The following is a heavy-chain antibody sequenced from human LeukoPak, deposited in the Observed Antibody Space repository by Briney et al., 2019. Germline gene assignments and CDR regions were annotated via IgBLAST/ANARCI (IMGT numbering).Heavy chain of an antibody. CDR1: GFTFSSYA. D-gene: IGHD3-22*01. Sequence: PGGSLRLSCAASGFTFSSYAMSWVRQAPGKGLEWVSAISGSGGSTYYADSVKGRFTISRDNSKNTPYLQMNSLRAEDTAVYYCAKYPTYYYDSSGYYTYWGQGTLVTVSS. CDR2: ISGSGGST. CDR3: AKYPTYYYDSSGYYTY. V-gene: IGHV3-23*01. J-gene: IGHJ4*02.